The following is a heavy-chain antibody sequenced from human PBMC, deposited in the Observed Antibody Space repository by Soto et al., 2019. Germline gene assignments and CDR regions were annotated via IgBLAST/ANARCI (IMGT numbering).Heavy chain of an antibody. J-gene: IGHJ4*02. CDR3: ARGVVDSSGHVGFDY. D-gene: IGHD3-22*01. CDR2: ISSSSYYI. CDR1: GFTFSSSA. Sequence: GGSLRLSCAASGFTFSSSAMSWVRQAPGKGLEWVSSISSSSYYIYYADSVKGRFIISRDNAKNSLYLQMNSVRAEDTAVYYCARGVVDSSGHVGFDYWGQGTLVTVSS. V-gene: IGHV3-21*01.